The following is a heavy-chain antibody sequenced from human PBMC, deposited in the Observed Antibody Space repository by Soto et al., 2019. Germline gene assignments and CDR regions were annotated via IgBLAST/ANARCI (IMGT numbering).Heavy chain of an antibody. D-gene: IGHD3-10*01. V-gene: IGHV4-31*03. Sequence: SETLSLTCTFSVGSITSGGYYWSWIRQHPGKGLEWLGYIYDSGSTFYNPSLKSRITFSVDTSKNQFSLKLSSVTVADTAVYFCARKQAGYFYGIDYWGQGTLVTVSS. CDR2: IYDSGST. CDR1: VGSITSGGYY. J-gene: IGHJ4*02. CDR3: ARKQAGYFYGIDY.